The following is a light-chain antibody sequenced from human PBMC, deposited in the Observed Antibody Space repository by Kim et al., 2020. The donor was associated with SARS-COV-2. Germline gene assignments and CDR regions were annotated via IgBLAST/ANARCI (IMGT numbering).Light chain of an antibody. Sequence: SYELTQPPSVSVAPGKTARITCGGNNIGSKSVHWYQQKPGQAPVLVIYYDSDRPSGIPERFSGSNSGNTATLTISRVEAGDEADYYCQVWDSSSDEFG. CDR1: NIGSKS. V-gene: IGLV3-21*01. CDR2: YDS. CDR3: QVWDSSSDE. J-gene: IGLJ2*01.